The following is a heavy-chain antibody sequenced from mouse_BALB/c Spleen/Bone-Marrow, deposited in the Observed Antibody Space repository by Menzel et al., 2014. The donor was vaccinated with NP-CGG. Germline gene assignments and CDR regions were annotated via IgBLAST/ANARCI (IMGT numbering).Heavy chain of an antibody. V-gene: IGHV2-5*01. CDR2: IWRGGST. CDR1: GFSLTSYG. CDR3: ARYDRYYFDY. J-gene: IGHJ2*01. D-gene: IGHD2-14*01. Sequence: VKLMESGPGLVQPSQSLSITCTVSGFSLTSYGLHWVRRSPGKGLEWLGVIWRGGSTDYNAAFMSRLSITKDNSKSXVFFKMNSLQADDTAIYYCARYDRYYFDYWGQGTTLTVSS.